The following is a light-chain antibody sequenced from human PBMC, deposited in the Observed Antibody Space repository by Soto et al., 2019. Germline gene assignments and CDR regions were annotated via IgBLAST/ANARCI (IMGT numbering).Light chain of an antibody. V-gene: IGKV3-20*01. CDR2: GAS. CDR3: QQYRRSSTT. Sequence: VLTQSPGTLSVSPGERATLSCRASQSVSSSYLAWYQQKRGQAPRLLIYGASSRATGIPARFSGSGSGPDFTLTITRLEPEDFAVYYCQQYRRSSTTFGQGTRLEIK. CDR1: QSVSSSY. J-gene: IGKJ5*01.